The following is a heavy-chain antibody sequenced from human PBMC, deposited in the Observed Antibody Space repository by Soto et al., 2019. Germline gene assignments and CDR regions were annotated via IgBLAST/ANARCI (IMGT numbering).Heavy chain of an antibody. D-gene: IGHD1-26*01. CDR3: ATEDSGRYLPYYFDY. J-gene: IGHJ4*02. Sequence: SETLSLTCTVSGGSIRNYYWSWIRQPPGKGLEWIGNIYHSGTTNYNPPLKSRVTISIDTPKIQFSLKLTSVTAADTAVYYCATEDSGRYLPYYFDYWGQGALVTVSS. V-gene: IGHV4-59*08. CDR1: GGSIRNYY. CDR2: IYHSGTT.